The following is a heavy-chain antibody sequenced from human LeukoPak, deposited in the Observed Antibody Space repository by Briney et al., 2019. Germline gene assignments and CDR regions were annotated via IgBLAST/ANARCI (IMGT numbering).Heavy chain of an antibody. Sequence: GASVTVSCKASGYTLTGYYMHWVRQAPGQGLEWMGWINPNSGGTNYAQKLQGRVTMTRDTSISTAYMELSRLRSDDTAVYYCARARGYYDSSGYYRDYYYGMDVWGQGTTVTVSS. V-gene: IGHV1-2*02. CDR3: ARARGYYDSSGYYRDYYYGMDV. D-gene: IGHD3-22*01. CDR1: GYTLTGYY. CDR2: INPNSGGT. J-gene: IGHJ6*02.